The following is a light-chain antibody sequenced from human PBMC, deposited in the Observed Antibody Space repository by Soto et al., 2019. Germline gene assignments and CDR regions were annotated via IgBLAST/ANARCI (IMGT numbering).Light chain of an antibody. CDR1: SSDVGAYNY. V-gene: IGLV2-14*03. CDR2: DVS. Sequence: SVRTHPASGSGAPGQSITISRTGTSSDVGAYNYVSWYQHHPGKAPKLIIYDVSDRPSGVSNRFSASKSGSTASLTISGLQAEDEADYYCSSYTSSNTEVFGTGTKVTVL. J-gene: IGLJ1*01. CDR3: SSYTSSNTEV.